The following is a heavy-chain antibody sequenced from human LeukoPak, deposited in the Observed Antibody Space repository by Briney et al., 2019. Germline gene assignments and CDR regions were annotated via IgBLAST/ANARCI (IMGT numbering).Heavy chain of an antibody. CDR1: GFTFSSYA. V-gene: IGHV3-30*04. J-gene: IGHJ4*02. CDR3: ARDPLGTRPGFNY. CDR2: ISYDGSNK. D-gene: IGHD1-1*01. Sequence: GGSLRLSCAASGFTFSSYAMHWVRQAPGKGLEWVAVISYDGSNKYYADSVKGRFTISRDNSKNTLYLQMNSLRAEDTAVYYCARDPLGTRPGFNYWGQGTLVTVSS.